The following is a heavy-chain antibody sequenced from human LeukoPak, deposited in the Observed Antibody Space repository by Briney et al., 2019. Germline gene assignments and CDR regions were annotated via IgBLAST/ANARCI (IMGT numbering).Heavy chain of an antibody. V-gene: IGHV3-23*01. CDR3: AKDRRKEGAAAKYGY. D-gene: IGHD6-13*01. Sequence: GGSLRHSCAASGFTFSSYAMSWVRQAPGKGLEWVSAISGSGGSTYYADSVKGRFTISRDNSKNTLYLQMNSLRAEDTAVYYCAKDRRKEGAAAKYGYWGQGTLVTVSS. CDR2: ISGSGGST. J-gene: IGHJ4*02. CDR1: GFTFSSYA.